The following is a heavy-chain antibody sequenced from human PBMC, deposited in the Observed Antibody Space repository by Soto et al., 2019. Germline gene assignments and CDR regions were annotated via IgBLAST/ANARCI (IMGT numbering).Heavy chain of an antibody. CDR2: VSYDGNSG. V-gene: IGHV3-30*04. CDR1: GFTFSSYD. CDR3: ARAYSGTSWGY. J-gene: IGHJ4*02. Sequence: QIQLVQSGGAVVQPGKSLRLSCTASGFTFSSYDMFWVHQAPGKGLEWVAVVSYDGNSGTYADSVKGRFTVSRDNSGNLLYLQMNSLTAADTAVYYCARAYSGTSWGYWGQGSLVTVSS. D-gene: IGHD3-16*01.